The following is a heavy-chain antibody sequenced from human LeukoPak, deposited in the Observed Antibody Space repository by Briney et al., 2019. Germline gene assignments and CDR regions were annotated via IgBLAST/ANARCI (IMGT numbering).Heavy chain of an antibody. CDR1: EYTFTSYS. D-gene: IGHD2-15*01. Sequence: ASVKVSCKASEYTFTSYSTHWVRQAPGQGLEWMGMINPSGDSTKYAQKFQGRVIMTRDTSTSTVYMELSSLRSEDTAVYYCARDVVVVGTTPGYWGQGTLVIVSS. V-gene: IGHV1-46*01. CDR3: ARDVVVVGTTPGY. CDR2: INPSGDST. J-gene: IGHJ4*02.